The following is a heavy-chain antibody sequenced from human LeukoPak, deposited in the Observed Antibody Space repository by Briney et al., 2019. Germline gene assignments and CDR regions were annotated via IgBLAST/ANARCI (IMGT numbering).Heavy chain of an antibody. J-gene: IGHJ2*01. Sequence: ASVKVSCKASGYTFTGYYIHWVRQAPGQGLEWMGGIIPIFGTANYAQKFQGRVTITADKSTSTAYMELSSLRSEDTAVYYCARIPHYYDSSGYYPYWYFDLWGRGTLVTVSS. V-gene: IGHV1-69*06. CDR1: GYTFTGYY. CDR3: ARIPHYYDSSGYYPYWYFDL. D-gene: IGHD3-22*01. CDR2: IIPIFGTA.